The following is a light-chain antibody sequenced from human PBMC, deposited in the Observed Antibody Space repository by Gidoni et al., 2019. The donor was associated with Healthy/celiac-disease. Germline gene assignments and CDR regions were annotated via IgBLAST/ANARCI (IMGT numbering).Light chain of an antibody. Sequence: SYELTQPHSVPVSPGQTARITCSGDALPKQYAYWYQQKPGQAPVLVIYKDSERPSGIPERFSGSSSGTTVTLTISGVQAEDEADYYCQSADSSGTYVFGTGTKVTVL. CDR2: KDS. CDR3: QSADSSGTYV. CDR1: ALPKQY. J-gene: IGLJ1*01. V-gene: IGLV3-25*03.